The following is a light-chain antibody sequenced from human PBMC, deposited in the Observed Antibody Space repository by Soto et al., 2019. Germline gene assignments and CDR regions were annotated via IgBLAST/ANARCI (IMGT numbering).Light chain of an antibody. CDR2: DAS. V-gene: IGKV3-11*01. CDR1: QSVSSY. Sequence: VLTQSPATLSLSPGERATLSCRASQSVSSYLAWYQQKPGQAPRLLIYDASNRATGIPARFSGSGSGTDFTLTISSLEPEDFAVYYCQQRSNWPPTFGQGTKVEIK. J-gene: IGKJ1*01. CDR3: QQRSNWPPT.